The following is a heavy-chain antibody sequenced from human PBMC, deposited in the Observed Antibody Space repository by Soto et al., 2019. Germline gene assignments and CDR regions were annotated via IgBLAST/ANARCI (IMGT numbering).Heavy chain of an antibody. CDR1: GFTFSNYW. J-gene: IGHJ4*02. D-gene: IGHD1-7*01. Sequence: EVPLVESGGGLVQPGGSLRLSCAASGFTFSNYWMTWVRQAPGKGLEWVANMKHDGTETYYVDSVKGRFTISRENAKNSLFLHMSSLRAEDTALYYCARANYVGFDNWGQGTMVTVSS. CDR2: MKHDGTET. CDR3: ARANYVGFDN. V-gene: IGHV3-7*05.